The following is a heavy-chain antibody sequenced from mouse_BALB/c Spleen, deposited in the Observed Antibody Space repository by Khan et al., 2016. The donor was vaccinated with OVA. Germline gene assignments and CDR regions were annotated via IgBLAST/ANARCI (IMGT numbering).Heavy chain of an antibody. CDR2: ISYSGST. D-gene: IGHD1-2*01. J-gene: IGHJ2*01. Sequence: EVELVESGPGLVKPSQSLSLTCTVTGYSITSGYGWNWIRQFPGNKLEWIGYISYSGSTNYNPSTKNRISINLDTSKNQFFLQLNSVTTEDTATYYCARTARRKYWGKGTTLTVSS. CDR3: ARTARRKY. CDR1: GYSITSGYG. V-gene: IGHV3-2*02.